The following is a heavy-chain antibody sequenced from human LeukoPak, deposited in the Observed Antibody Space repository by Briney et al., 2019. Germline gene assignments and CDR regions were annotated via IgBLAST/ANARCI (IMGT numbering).Heavy chain of an antibody. V-gene: IGHV4-30-4*08. Sequence: PSETLSLTCTVSGGSLSSGDYYGSWIRQPPGKGLEWIGYICYSGSTCYNLSLKSRVTISVDTSKKQFSLKLSSVTAADTAVYYCARGVYDSSGYYPDYWGQGTLVTVSS. CDR2: ICYSGST. CDR1: GGSLSSGDYY. J-gene: IGHJ4*02. CDR3: ARGVYDSSGYYPDY. D-gene: IGHD3-22*01.